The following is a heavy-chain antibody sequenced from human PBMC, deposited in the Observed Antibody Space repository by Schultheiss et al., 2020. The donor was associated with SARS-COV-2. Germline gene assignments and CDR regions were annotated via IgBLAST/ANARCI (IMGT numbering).Heavy chain of an antibody. V-gene: IGHV4-39*07. D-gene: IGHD4-17*01. CDR3: ARGTTVTDY. CDR2: IYTSGST. J-gene: IGHJ4*02. CDR1: GGSISTSSYY. Sequence: SETLSLTCAVSGGSISTSSYYWAWVRQPPGKGLEWIGRIYTSGSTNYNPSLKSRVTMSVDTSKNQFSLKLSSVTAADTAVYYCARGTTVTDYWGQGTLVTVSS.